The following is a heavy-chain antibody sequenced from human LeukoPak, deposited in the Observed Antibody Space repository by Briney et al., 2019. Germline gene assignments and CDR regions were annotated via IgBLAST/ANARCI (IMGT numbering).Heavy chain of an antibody. V-gene: IGHV1-2*04. CDR1: GYTFTGYY. CDR3: ARSLPARYSYGYFEQPFDY. D-gene: IGHD5-18*01. J-gene: IGHJ4*02. CDR2: INPNSGGT. Sequence: GASVKVSCKASGYTFTGYYMHWVRQAPGQGLEWMGWINPNSGGTNYAQKFQGWVTMTRDTSISTAYMELSRLRSDDTAVYYCARSLPARYSYGYFEQPFDYWGQGTLVTVSS.